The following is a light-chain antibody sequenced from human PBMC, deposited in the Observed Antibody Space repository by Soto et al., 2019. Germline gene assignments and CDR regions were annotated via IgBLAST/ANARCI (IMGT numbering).Light chain of an antibody. CDR3: LEYNSYLIYT. J-gene: IGKJ2*01. Sequence: DIQMTQSPSTLSASVGDRVTITCRASQSVRTWLAWYQQKPGKAPKLLIYKASSLQSGVPSRFSGSGSGTDFTLPISRLQPDDFATYYCLEYNSYLIYTFGQGTKVEIK. CDR1: QSVRTW. CDR2: KAS. V-gene: IGKV1-5*03.